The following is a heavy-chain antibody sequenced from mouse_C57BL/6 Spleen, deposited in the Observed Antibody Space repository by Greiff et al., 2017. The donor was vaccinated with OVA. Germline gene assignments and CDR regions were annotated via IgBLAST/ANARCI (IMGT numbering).Heavy chain of an antibody. CDR3: ARGLYYDYDGYAMDY. V-gene: IGHV1-55*01. CDR1: GYTFTSYW. D-gene: IGHD2-4*01. J-gene: IGHJ4*01. CDR2: IYPGSGST. Sequence: QVQLQQSGAELVKPGASVKMSCKASGYTFTSYWITWVKQRPGQGLEWIGDIYPGSGSTNYNEKFKSKATLTVDTSSSTAYMQLSSLTSEDSAVYYCARGLYYDYDGYAMDYWGQGTSVTVSS.